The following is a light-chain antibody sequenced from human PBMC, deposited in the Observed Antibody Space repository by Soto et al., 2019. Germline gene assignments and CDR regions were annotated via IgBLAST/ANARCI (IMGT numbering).Light chain of an antibody. Sequence: EIVMTQSPATLSVSPGERATLSCRASQSVSSNLAWYQQKPCQAPRLLIYGASTRATGIPATFSGSGSGTEFTLTISSLQSEDFADSYCQQYNNWPPVTFGQGTKLEIK. V-gene: IGKV3-15*01. CDR3: QQYNNWPPVT. J-gene: IGKJ2*01. CDR1: QSVSSN. CDR2: GAS.